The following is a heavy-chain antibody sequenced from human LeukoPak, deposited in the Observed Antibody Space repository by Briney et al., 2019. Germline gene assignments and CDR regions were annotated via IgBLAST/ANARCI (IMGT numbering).Heavy chain of an antibody. J-gene: IGHJ4*02. CDR1: GFTFSNHG. V-gene: IGHV3-21*01. D-gene: IGHD3-22*01. Sequence: GGSLRLSCAASGFTFSNHGMNWVRQAPGKGLEWVSSISSSSSYIYYADSVKGRFTISRDNAKNSLYLQMNSLRAEDTAVYYCARDSGYGSSGYPSYYFDYWGQGTLVTVSS. CDR2: ISSSSSYI. CDR3: ARDSGYGSSGYPSYYFDY.